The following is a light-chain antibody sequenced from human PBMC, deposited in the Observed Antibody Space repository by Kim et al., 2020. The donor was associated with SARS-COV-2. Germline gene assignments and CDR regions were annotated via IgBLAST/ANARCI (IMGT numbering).Light chain of an antibody. CDR3: QVGDSKV. Sequence: VSVSPGQTASITCSGDKLGERYVCWYQQKPGQSPVLVICQDNKRPSGVPERFSGSNSGNTATLTISGTQAIDEADYWCQVGDSKVFGGGTQLTVL. CDR2: QDN. J-gene: IGLJ2*01. CDR1: KLGERY. V-gene: IGLV3-1*01.